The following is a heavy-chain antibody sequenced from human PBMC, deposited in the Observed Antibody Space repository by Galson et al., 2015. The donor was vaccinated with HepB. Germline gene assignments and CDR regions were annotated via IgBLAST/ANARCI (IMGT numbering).Heavy chain of an antibody. CDR3: ARDREQWLDQGAFDI. V-gene: IGHV1-46*03. Sequence: SVKVSCKASGYTFTSYYMHWVRQAPGQGLEWMGIINPSGGSTSYAQKFQGRVTMTRDTSTSTVYMELSSLRSEDTAVYYCARDREQWLDQGAFDIWGQGTMVTVSS. J-gene: IGHJ3*02. D-gene: IGHD6-19*01. CDR2: INPSGGST. CDR1: GYTFTSYY.